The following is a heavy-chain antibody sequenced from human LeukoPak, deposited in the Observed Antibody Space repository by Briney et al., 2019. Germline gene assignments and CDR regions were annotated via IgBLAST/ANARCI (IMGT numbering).Heavy chain of an antibody. CDR1: GFTFSDYY. D-gene: IGHD3-10*01. CDR2: ISSSGSTI. Sequence: GGSLRLSCAASGFTFSDYYMSWIRQAPGKGLEGVSYISSSGSTIYYADSVKGRLTISRDNAKNSLYLQMNSLRAEDTAVYYCASGLLWFGELYLGYYFDYWGQGTLVTVSS. J-gene: IGHJ4*02. V-gene: IGHV3-11*04. CDR3: ASGLLWFGELYLGYYFDY.